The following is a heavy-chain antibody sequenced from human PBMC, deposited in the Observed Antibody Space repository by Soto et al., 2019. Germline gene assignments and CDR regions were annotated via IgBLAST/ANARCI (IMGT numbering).Heavy chain of an antibody. CDR2: IYYSGST. V-gene: IGHV4-39*01. D-gene: IGHD3-10*01. J-gene: IGHJ6*02. CDR1: GGSISSSSYY. CDR3: LVEHGSGSYYNPILNYYYYYGMDV. Sequence: QLQLQESGPGLVKPSETLSLTCTVSGGSISSSSYYWGWIRQPPGKGLEWIGSIYYSGSTYYNPSLKSRVTISVHTSKNQFSLKLSSVTAADTAVYYCLVEHGSGSYYNPILNYYYYYGMDVWGQGTTVTVSS.